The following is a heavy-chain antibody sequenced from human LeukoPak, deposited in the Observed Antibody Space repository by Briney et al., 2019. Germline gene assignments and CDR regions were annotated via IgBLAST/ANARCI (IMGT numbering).Heavy chain of an antibody. D-gene: IGHD3-10*01. CDR3: ARYYGSGTYSLAY. Sequence: PSETLSLTCGVYAGSFSAYYWSWIRQPPGKGLEWIGEINEGGRISYNPSLKSRVTISVDTSKTQLSLKLSSVTAADTAVYYCARYYGSGTYSLAYWGQGTLVTVSP. J-gene: IGHJ4*02. V-gene: IGHV4-34*01. CDR1: AGSFSAYY. CDR2: INEGGRI.